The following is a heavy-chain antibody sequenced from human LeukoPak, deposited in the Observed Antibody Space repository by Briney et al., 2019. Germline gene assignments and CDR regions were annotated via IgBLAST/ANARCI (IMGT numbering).Heavy chain of an antibody. J-gene: IGHJ6*02. D-gene: IGHD6-19*01. CDR1: GGSFSGYY. CDR3: ARGRIGSGWYNYYYYGMDV. CDR2: INHSGST. V-gene: IGHV4-34*01. Sequence: PSETLSLTCAVYGGSFSGYYWSWIRQPPGKGLEWIGEINHSGSTNYNPSLESRVTISVDTSKNQFSLKLSSVTAADTAVYYCARGRIGSGWYNYYYYGMDVWGQGTTVTVSS.